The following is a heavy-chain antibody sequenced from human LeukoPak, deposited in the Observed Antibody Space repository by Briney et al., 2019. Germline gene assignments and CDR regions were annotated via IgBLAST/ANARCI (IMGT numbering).Heavy chain of an antibody. CDR3: ARYYGSGSYSNWFDP. CDR1: GGSISSYY. D-gene: IGHD3-10*01. V-gene: IGHV4-59*01. Sequence: SETLSLTCTVSGGSISSYYWSWIRQPPGKGLGWIGYIYYSGSTNYNPSLKSRVTISVDTSKNQFSLKLSSVTAADTAVYYCARYYGSGSYSNWFDPWGQGTLVTVSS. CDR2: IYYSGST. J-gene: IGHJ5*02.